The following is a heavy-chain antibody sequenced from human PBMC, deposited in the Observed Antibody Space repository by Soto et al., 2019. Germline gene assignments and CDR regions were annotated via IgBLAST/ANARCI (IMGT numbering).Heavy chain of an antibody. D-gene: IGHD3-3*01. V-gene: IGHV3-33*01. Sequence: GGSLRLSCAASGFTFSSYGMHWVRQAPGKGLEWVAVIWYDGSNKYYADSVKGRFTISRDNSKNTLYLQMNSLRAEDTAVYYCARDCLRPYYDFWSGYSYGMDVWGQGT. CDR3: ARDCLRPYYDFWSGYSYGMDV. J-gene: IGHJ6*02. CDR2: IWYDGSNK. CDR1: GFTFSSYG.